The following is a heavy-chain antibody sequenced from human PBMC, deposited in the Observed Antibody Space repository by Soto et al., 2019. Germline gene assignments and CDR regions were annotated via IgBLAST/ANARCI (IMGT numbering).Heavy chain of an antibody. J-gene: IGHJ6*02. CDR1: GGTFTSYI. CDR3: ARGRDDRFGRHYFGLDV. Sequence: QVRLVQSGAEVKKPGSSVKVSCKGSGGTFTSYIITWVRHAPGQGLEWVGGIVPKFGTTNYAQKFQGRVTLTADESSIIVYLELSTLRSEATGVYYCARGRDDRFGRHYFGLDVWGQGTTVTVS. D-gene: IGHD1-1*01. CDR2: IVPKFGTT. V-gene: IGHV1-69*12.